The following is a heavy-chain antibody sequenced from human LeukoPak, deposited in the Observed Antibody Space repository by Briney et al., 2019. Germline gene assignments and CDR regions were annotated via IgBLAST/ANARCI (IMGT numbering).Heavy chain of an antibody. CDR3: ARRAYSTAYWKHFDS. J-gene: IGHJ4*02. V-gene: IGHV4-59*08. CDR1: GGSIRNYY. CDR2: IYYSGST. Sequence: PSETLSLTCTVSGGSIRNYYWSWIRQPPGKGLEWIGYIYYSGSTNYNPSLKSRVTISVDTSKNQFSLKLNSVTAADTAVYFCARRAYSTAYWKHFDSWGQGTLVTVSS. D-gene: IGHD1-1*01.